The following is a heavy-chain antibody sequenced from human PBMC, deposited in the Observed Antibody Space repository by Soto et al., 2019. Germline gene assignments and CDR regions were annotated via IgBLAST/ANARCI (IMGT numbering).Heavy chain of an antibody. V-gene: IGHV5-51*01. CDR2: IYPGDSDT. Sequence: GESLKISCNGSGYIFTSYWIGWVRQMPGKGLEWMGIIYPGDSDTRYSPSFQGQVTISADKSISTAYLQWSSLKASDTATYYCARAIEMATIGWFDPWGQGTLVTVSS. CDR3: ARAIEMATIGWFDP. J-gene: IGHJ5*02. D-gene: IGHD5-12*01. CDR1: GYIFTSYW.